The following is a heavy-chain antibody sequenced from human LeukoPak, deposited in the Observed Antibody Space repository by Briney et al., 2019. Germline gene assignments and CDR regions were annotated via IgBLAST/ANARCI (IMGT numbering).Heavy chain of an antibody. V-gene: IGHV4-38-2*02. CDR2: IYYSGNT. D-gene: IGHD6-19*01. CDR1: GGSISSGYY. CDR3: ARSIVVAGLGRISPPLRDAFHI. J-gene: IGHJ3*02. Sequence: PSETLSLTCTVSGGSISSGYYWGWLRQPPGKGLEWIGSIYYSGNTYYNPSLNSRVTISVDTSKNQFSLELSSVTAADTAVYYCARSIVVAGLGRISPPLRDAFHIWGQGTMVTVSS.